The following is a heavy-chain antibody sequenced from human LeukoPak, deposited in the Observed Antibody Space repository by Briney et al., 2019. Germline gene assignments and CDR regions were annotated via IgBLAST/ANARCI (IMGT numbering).Heavy chain of an antibody. J-gene: IGHJ4*02. CDR3: ARVVPYGAAAGDY. V-gene: IGHV3-21*01. Sequence: PGGSLRLSCAASGFTFSSYSMNWVRQAPGKGLEWVSSISSSSSYIYYADSVKGRFTISRDNAKNSLYLQMNSLRAEDTAVYYCARVVPYGAAAGDYWGQGTLVTVSS. CDR1: GFTFSSYS. CDR2: ISSSSSYI. D-gene: IGHD6-13*01.